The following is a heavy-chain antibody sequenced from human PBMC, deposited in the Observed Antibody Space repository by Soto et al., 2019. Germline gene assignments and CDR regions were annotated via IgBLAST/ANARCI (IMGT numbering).Heavy chain of an antibody. D-gene: IGHD3-16*02. CDR3: ARDPGNYDYVWGSYRPSYAFDI. Sequence: XGALRLSCAAAGFTVSSNYMSWVRQAPGKGLDWVSVIYSGGSTYYADSVKGRFTISRDNSKNTLYLQMNSLRAEDTAVYYCARDPGNYDYVWGSYRPSYAFDIWGQGTMVTVSS. J-gene: IGHJ3*02. CDR2: IYSGGST. V-gene: IGHV3-53*01. CDR1: GFTVSSNY.